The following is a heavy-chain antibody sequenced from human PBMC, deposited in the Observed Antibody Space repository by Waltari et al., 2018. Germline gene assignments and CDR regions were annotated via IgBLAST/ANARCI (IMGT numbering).Heavy chain of an antibody. J-gene: IGHJ1*01. Sequence: QVQLKESGPGLVRPSETLSLTCTVSNGSIRSHYWSWIRQSPGKGLEWLGYIYYTGNTSYSPTLNSRLTITLDKSKTQFSLKLTSVSAADTGRYFCARHAGASFGIWGQGLLVTVSS. D-gene: IGHD7-27*01. CDR2: IYYTGNT. CDR1: NGSIRSHY. V-gene: IGHV4-59*11. CDR3: ARHAGASFGI.